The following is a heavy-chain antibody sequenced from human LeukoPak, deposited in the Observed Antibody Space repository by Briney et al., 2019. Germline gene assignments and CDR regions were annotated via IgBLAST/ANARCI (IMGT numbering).Heavy chain of an antibody. J-gene: IGHJ4*02. CDR3: ARQGGRGEFDY. V-gene: IGHV3-48*03. D-gene: IGHD3-16*01. CDR2: ISSSGSPI. Sequence: GGSLRLSCAASGFIFSTYEMNWVRQAPGKGLEWVSYISSSGSPIYYADSVKGRFTISRDNAKNSLYLQMNSLTDKDTAMYYCARQGGRGEFDYWGQGTLVTVSS. CDR1: GFIFSTYE.